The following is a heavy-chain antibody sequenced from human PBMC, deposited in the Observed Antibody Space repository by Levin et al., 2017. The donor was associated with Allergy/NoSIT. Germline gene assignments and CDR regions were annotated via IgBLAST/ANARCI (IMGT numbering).Heavy chain of an antibody. CDR2: IDARGNT. V-gene: IGHV4-59*01. J-gene: IGHJ6*02. Sequence: SQTLSLTCTVTGDSLTHAYWTWIRQVPEKGLEWIGYIDARGNTKYSPSLKSRATISSDASRNQFSLRLRSVTSPDTAVYYGARGGYCGGDCCLSFYGLDVWGQGTAVTVSS. CDR3: ARGGYCGGDCCLSFYGLDV. D-gene: IGHD2-21*02. CDR1: GDSLTHAY.